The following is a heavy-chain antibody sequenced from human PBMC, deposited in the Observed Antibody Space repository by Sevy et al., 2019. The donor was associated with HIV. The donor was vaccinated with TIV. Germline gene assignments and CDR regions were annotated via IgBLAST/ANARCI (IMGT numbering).Heavy chain of an antibody. J-gene: IGHJ4*02. V-gene: IGHV3-49*04. CDR1: GFIFGDYG. CDR2: FKSKIHGGTT. D-gene: IGHD1-26*01. CDR3: TRWSGSQSIFDY. Sequence: GGSLRLSCTASGFIFGDYGMSWVRQAPGKGLEWIAFFKSKIHGGTTENAASVKGRFTISRDDSKNIVYLQMSNLKTAEKAVYYCTRWSGSQSIFDYWGQGTLVTVSS.